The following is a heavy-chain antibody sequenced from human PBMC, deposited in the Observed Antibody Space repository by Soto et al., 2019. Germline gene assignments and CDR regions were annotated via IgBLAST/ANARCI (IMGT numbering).Heavy chain of an antibody. J-gene: IGHJ4*02. CDR3: ASVSDYGDYYCDY. Sequence: SETLSLTCAVYGGSFSGYYWSWIRQPPGKGLEWIGEINHSGSTNYNPSLKSRVTISVDTSKNQFPLKLSSVTAADTAVYYCASVSDYGDYYCDYWGQGTRVTVS. V-gene: IGHV4-34*01. CDR2: INHSGST. D-gene: IGHD4-17*01. CDR1: GGSFSGYY.